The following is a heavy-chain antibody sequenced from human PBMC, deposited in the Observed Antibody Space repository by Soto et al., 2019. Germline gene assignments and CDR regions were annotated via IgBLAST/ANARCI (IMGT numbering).Heavy chain of an antibody. CDR1: GYTFTSYY. V-gene: IGHV1-46*01. Sequence: ASVKVSCKASGYTFTSYYMHWVRQAPGQGLEWMGIINPSGGSTSYAQKFQGRVTMTRDTSTGTVYMELSSLRSEDTAVYYGARADGVIAAAGTLGHYYYYGMDVWGQGTTVTVSS. J-gene: IGHJ6*02. D-gene: IGHD6-13*01. CDR3: ARADGVIAAAGTLGHYYYYGMDV. CDR2: INPSGGST.